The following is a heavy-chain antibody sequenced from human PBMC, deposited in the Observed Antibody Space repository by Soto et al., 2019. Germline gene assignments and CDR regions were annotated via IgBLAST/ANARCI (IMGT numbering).Heavy chain of an antibody. CDR3: ARVVPDYGDYGNFDS. J-gene: IGHJ4*02. D-gene: IGHD4-17*01. Sequence: QVQLVQSGAEVKKPGSSVKVSCRASGGTFSGYTLSWIRQAPGQGLEWMGRIIPMFDIVNYAQKFQGRVTMTADKSTSTTFMELSSLRSEDTAVYFCARVVPDYGDYGNFDSWGQGTLVTVSS. CDR1: GGTFSGYT. CDR2: IIPMFDIV. V-gene: IGHV1-69*02.